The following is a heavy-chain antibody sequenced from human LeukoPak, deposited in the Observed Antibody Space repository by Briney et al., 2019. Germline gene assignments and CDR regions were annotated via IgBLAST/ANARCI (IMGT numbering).Heavy chain of an antibody. CDR3: AKYNIGWNFGS. J-gene: IGHJ4*02. V-gene: IGHV3-15*01. D-gene: IGHD6-19*01. Sequence: GGYLRLSCTASGLTLSTAWMSWVRQAPGKGLEWVGRIKSKTEGGTTDYAAPVKGRFTISIDDSKNTLYLQMNSLTTGDTAVYYCAKYNIGWNFGSWGQGTLVTVSS. CDR2: IKSKTEGGTT. CDR1: GLTLSTAW.